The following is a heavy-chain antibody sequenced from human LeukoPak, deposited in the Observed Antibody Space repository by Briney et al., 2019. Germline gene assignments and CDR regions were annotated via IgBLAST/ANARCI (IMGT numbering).Heavy chain of an antibody. J-gene: IGHJ4*02. D-gene: IGHD5-12*01. CDR3: VRDRDIAYLRADF. V-gene: IGHV3-33*01. CDR1: GFTFSSYG. CDR2: IWYDGSNK. Sequence: GGSLRLSCAASGFTFSSYGMHWVRQAPGKGLEWVAVIWYDGSNKYYADSVKGRFTISRDNSKNTLYLQMNSLRAEDTAVYYCVRDRDIAYLRADFWGQGTLVTVSS.